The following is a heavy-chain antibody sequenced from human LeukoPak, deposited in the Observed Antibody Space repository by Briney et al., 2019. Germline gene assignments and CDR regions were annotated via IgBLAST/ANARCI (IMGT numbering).Heavy chain of an antibody. Sequence: ASVKVSCKASGYTFTSYGISWVRQAPGQGLEWVGWISAYNGNTNHAQKLQGRVTMTTDTSTSTAYMELRSLRSDDTAVYYCARVNEQWLATYFDYWGQGTLVTVSS. J-gene: IGHJ4*02. CDR3: ARVNEQWLATYFDY. D-gene: IGHD6-19*01. CDR1: GYTFTSYG. CDR2: ISAYNGNT. V-gene: IGHV1-18*01.